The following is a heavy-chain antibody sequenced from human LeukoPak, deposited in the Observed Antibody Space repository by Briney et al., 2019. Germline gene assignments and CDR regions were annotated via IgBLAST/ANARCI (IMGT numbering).Heavy chain of an antibody. CDR2: INPNYGGT. V-gene: IGHV1-2*02. J-gene: IGHJ4*02. CDR3: ARDTGFPFFDY. CDR1: GYTFTGYY. Sequence: ASVKVSCKTSGYTFTGYYLHWVRQASGQGPEWMGWINPNYGGTKYAPKFQGRVTMTRDTPITTAYMELSRLTSDDTAVYYCARDTGFPFFDYWGQGSLVTVSS.